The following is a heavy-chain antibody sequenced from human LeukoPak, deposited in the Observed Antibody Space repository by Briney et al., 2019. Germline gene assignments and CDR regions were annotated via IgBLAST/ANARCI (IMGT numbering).Heavy chain of an antibody. CDR3: ARSAPGRAAPFDY. D-gene: IGHD6-13*01. CDR2: IYHSGST. CDR1: GGSISGGACY. V-gene: IGHV4-39*07. J-gene: IGHJ4*02. Sequence: SETLSLTCTVSGGSISGGACYWSWIRQPPGKGLEWIGEIYHSGSTNYNPSLKSRVTISVDNSKNQFSLKLSSVTAADTAVYYCARSAPGRAAPFDYWGQGTLVTVSS.